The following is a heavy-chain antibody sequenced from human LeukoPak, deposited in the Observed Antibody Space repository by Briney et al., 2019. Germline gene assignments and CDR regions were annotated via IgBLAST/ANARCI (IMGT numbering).Heavy chain of an antibody. CDR3: ARVKTFGLAVAGVD. CDR2: INHSGST. V-gene: IGHV4-34*01. CDR1: GGSFSGYY. J-gene: IGHJ4*02. Sequence: SSETLSLTCAVYGGSFSGYYWSWIRQPPGKGLEWIGEINHSGSTNYNPSLKSRVTISVDTSKNQFSLKLSSVTAADTAVYYCARVKTFGLAVAGVDWGQGTLATVSS. D-gene: IGHD6-19*01.